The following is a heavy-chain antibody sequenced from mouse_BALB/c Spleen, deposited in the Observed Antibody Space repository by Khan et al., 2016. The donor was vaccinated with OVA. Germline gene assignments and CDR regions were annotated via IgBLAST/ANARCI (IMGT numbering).Heavy chain of an antibody. CDR2: ISGDSYTI. CDR1: GFTFSSFG. V-gene: IGHV5-17*02. J-gene: IGHJ2*01. D-gene: IGHD1-1*01. CDR3: ARSYFYGYYFDQ. Sequence: EVELVESGGGLVQPGGSRKLSCVASGFTFSSFGMHWVRQAPGKGLEWVAYISGDSYTIYYTDTVKGRFTISRDNPKNTLFLQMTSLRSEDMAMYYCARSYFYGYYFDQWGQGTTLTVSS.